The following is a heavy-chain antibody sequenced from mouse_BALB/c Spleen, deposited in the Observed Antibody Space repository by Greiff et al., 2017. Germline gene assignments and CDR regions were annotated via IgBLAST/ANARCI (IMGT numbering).Heavy chain of an antibody. CDR1: GFTFSNYW. CDR2: IRLKSNNYAT. Sequence: EVKLVESGGGLVQPGGSMKLSCVASGFTFSNYWMNWVRQSPEKGLEWVAEIRLKSNNYATHYAESVKGRFTISRDDSKSSVYLQMNNLRAEDTGIYYCTRMVTYYFDYWGQGTTLTVSS. V-gene: IGHV6-6*02. D-gene: IGHD2-1*01. CDR3: TRMVTYYFDY. J-gene: IGHJ2*01.